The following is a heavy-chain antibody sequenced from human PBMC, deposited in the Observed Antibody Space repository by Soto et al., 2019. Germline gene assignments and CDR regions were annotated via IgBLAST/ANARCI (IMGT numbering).Heavy chain of an antibody. CDR1: GYTFRNYG. Sequence: ASVKVSFKASGYTFRNYGISWLRQAPGQGLEWMGWISPFNGNIKFGQKFQGRVTMTTDTSTSIAYMELTSLTSDDTAVYYCAKEEDSQALDFWGQGTLVTVSS. J-gene: IGHJ4*02. V-gene: IGHV1-18*01. CDR3: AKEEDSQALDF. CDR2: ISPFNGNI.